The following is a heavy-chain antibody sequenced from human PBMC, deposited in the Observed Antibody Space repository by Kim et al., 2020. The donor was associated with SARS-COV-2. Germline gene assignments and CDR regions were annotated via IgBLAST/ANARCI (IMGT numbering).Heavy chain of an antibody. J-gene: IGHJ5*02. CDR3: ARDYDLNYDFWSGYYNWFDP. V-gene: IGHV1-2*06. D-gene: IGHD3-3*01. CDR2: INPNSGGT. CDR1: GYTFTGYY. Sequence: ASVKVSCKASGYTFTGYYMHWVRQAPGQGLEWMGRINPNSGGTNYAQKFQGRVTMTRDTSISTAYMELSRLRSDDTAVYYCARDYDLNYDFWSGYYNWFDPWGQGTLVTVSS.